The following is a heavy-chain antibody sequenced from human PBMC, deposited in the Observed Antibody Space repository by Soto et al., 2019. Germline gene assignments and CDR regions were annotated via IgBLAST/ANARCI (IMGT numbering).Heavy chain of an antibody. CDR2: IWYDGSNK. Sequence: QVQLVESGGGVVQPGRSLRLSCAASGFTFSSYGMHWVRQAPGKGLEWVAVIWYDGSNKYYAASVKGRFTISRDNSKNTLYLQTNSLRAEDTAVYYCARGGEGLRRRWFDPWGQGTLVTVSS. CDR1: GFTFSSYG. V-gene: IGHV3-33*01. J-gene: IGHJ5*02. CDR3: ARGGEGLRRRWFDP. D-gene: IGHD5-12*01.